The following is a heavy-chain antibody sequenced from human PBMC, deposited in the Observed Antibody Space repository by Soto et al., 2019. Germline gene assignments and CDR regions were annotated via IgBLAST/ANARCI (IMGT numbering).Heavy chain of an antibody. CDR2: VYYTGST. D-gene: IGHD3-10*01. CDR3: ARDWGFGVDY. CDR1: GGSISGSY. Sequence: SETLSLTCSVSGGSISGSYWSWIRQSPGKGLEWLGYVYYTGSTNYSPSLRSRVSISVDTSKNEFSLRLSPVTAADTAVYYCARDWGFGVDYWGQGTLVTVSS. J-gene: IGHJ4*02. V-gene: IGHV4-59*01.